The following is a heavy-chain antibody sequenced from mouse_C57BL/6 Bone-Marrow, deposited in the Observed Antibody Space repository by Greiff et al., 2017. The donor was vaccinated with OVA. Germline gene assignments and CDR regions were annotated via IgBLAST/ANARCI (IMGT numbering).Heavy chain of an antibody. D-gene: IGHD2-1*01. CDR2: INYDGSST. J-gene: IGHJ4*01. V-gene: IGHV5-16*01. CDR3: ARDNYLDY. CDR1: GFTFSDYY. Sequence: EVQLVESEGGLVQPGSSMKLSCTASGFTFSDYYMAWVRQVPDKGLEWVANINYDGSSTYYLDSLKSRFIISRDNAKNILYLQMSSLKSEDTATYYCARDNYLDYWGQGTSVTVSS.